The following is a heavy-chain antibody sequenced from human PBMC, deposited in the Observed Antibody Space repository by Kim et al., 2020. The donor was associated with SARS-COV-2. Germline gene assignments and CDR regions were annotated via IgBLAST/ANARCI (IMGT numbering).Heavy chain of an antibody. J-gene: IGHJ3*02. CDR1: GGSISTYS. CDR2: IFSSGST. CDR3: ARAGSYCGGDCAFEI. Sequence: SETLSLTCTVSGGSISTYSWNWIRQPPGKGLEWIGYIFSSGSTNYNPSLKSRVTTSLDTSKNQLFLRLSSVTAADTAVYYCARAGSYCGGDCAFEIWGQGTMVTVSS. D-gene: IGHD2-21*02. V-gene: IGHV4-59*01.